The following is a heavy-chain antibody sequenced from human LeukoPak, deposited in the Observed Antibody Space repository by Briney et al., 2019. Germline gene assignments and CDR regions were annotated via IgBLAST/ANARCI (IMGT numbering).Heavy chain of an antibody. CDR3: ARDRIGSCLDY. Sequence: GGSLRLSCAASGFTFSSYAMHWVRQAPGKGLEWVAVISYDGSNKYYADSVKGRFTISRDNSKNTLYLQMNSLRAEDTAVYYCARDRIGSCLDYWGQGTLVTVSS. D-gene: IGHD1-1*01. V-gene: IGHV3-30*04. J-gene: IGHJ4*02. CDR1: GFTFSSYA. CDR2: ISYDGSNK.